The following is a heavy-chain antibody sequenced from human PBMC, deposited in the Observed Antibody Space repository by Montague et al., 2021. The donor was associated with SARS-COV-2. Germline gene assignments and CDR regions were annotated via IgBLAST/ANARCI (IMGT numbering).Heavy chain of an antibody. Sequence: SETLSLTCTVSGGSISSSSYFWGWIRQPPGEGLEWIGSIYYSGSTYYNPSLKSRVTISVDTSKNQFSLQLSSVTAADTAVFYCARKTSRGLTIFGVVTASYCFDYWGQGTLVTVSS. CDR3: ARKTSRGLTIFGVVTASYCFDY. V-gene: IGHV4-39*01. D-gene: IGHD3-3*01. CDR2: IYYSGST. CDR1: GGSISSSSYF. J-gene: IGHJ4*02.